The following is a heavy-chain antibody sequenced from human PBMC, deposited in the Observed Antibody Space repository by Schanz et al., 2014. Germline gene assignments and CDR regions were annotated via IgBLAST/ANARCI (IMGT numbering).Heavy chain of an antibody. CDR3: ARDTTWRLDL. J-gene: IGHJ2*01. V-gene: IGHV4-61*02. CDR2: IYSRGSS. Sequence: QVQLQESGPGLVKPSQTLSLTCTVSGGSIRSGTYYWSWVRQPAGKGLEWIGRIYSRGSSTYNPSRKSRFTKSLATSKTQFSLTLTSLTAADTAVYYCARDTTWRLDLWGRGTLVTVSS. D-gene: IGHD1-1*01. CDR1: GGSIRSGTYY.